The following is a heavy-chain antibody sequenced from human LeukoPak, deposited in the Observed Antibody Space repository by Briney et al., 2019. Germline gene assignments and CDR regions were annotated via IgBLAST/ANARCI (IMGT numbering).Heavy chain of an antibody. J-gene: IGHJ4*02. CDR2: IYYSGST. D-gene: IGHD4-11*01. CDR1: GGSISSGGYY. V-gene: IGHV4-31*03. CDR3: ARDSQHYTD. Sequence: NPSETLSLNCTVSGGSISSGGYYWSCIRQHPGKGLEWIGYIYYSGSTYYNPSLKGRVTISVDTSKNQFSLKLSSVTAADTAVYYCARDSQHYTDWGQGTLVTVSS.